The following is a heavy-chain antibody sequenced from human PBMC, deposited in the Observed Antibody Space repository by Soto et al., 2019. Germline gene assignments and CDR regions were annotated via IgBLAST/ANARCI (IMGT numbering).Heavy chain of an antibody. D-gene: IGHD1-7*01. CDR3: ARPLIGNTIDL. J-gene: IGHJ3*01. CDR1: GYTFFKYF. V-gene: IGHV1-46*01. CDR2: INPSRGSA. Sequence: GASVKVSCKASGYTFFKYFIHWVRQAPGQGLEWIGIINPSRGSATYGPIFQGRVSLTTDMPTSTVYMELSSLRSEDTAIYYCARPLIGNTIDLWRQGTSVTVSS.